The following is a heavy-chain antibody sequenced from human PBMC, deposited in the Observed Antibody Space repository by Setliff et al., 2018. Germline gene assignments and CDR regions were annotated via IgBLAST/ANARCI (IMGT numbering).Heavy chain of an antibody. J-gene: IGHJ5*02. D-gene: IGHD3-10*01. V-gene: IGHV3-48*03. CDR3: ARDLIRGAPNWFDP. Sequence: PGGSLRLSCEASGFSFSNYAMNWVRQAPGKGLEWVAYINSGGSLIYYADSVKGRFTISRDNAKSSLYLQMNSLRAEDTAVYYCARDLIRGAPNWFDPWGQGTLVTVSS. CDR2: INSGGSLI. CDR1: GFSFSNYA.